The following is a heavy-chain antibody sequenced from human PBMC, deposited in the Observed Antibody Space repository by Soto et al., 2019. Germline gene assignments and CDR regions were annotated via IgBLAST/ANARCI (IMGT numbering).Heavy chain of an antibody. D-gene: IGHD3-10*01. CDR2: MNANVDAT. V-gene: IGHV1-8*01. Sequence: QVQLVQSGAEVKKPGASVKVSCKASGFTFSTNDINWVRQAPGQGLQWMGWMNANVDATDSPQEFKGRVTMTWNASISTAYMELSNLKSDDTAVYYCAREVVDGGSPWLDPWGQGTLVTVSS. CDR3: AREVVDGGSPWLDP. CDR1: GFTFSTND. J-gene: IGHJ5*02.